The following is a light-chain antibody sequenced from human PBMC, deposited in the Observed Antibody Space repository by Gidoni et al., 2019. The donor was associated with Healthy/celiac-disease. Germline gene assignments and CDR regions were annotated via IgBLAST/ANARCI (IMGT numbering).Light chain of an antibody. Sequence: IVMTQSPATLSVSPGERATISCRTSQSVSSNSAWYQQKPGQAPRLLIYGASTRATGIPTRFSGSGSGTEFTLTISSLQSEDFAVYYCQQYNNWPSGTFGQGTKVEIK. CDR1: QSVSSN. V-gene: IGKV3-15*01. J-gene: IGKJ1*01. CDR3: QQYNNWPSGT. CDR2: GAS.